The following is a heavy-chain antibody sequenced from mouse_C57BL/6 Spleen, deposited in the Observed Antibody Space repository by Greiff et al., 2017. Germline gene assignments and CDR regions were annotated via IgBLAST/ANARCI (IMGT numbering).Heavy chain of an antibody. V-gene: IGHV14-2*01. Sequence: EVQLQQSGAELVKPGASVKLSCTASGFNIKDYYMHWVKQRTEQGLEWIGRIDPEDGETKYAPKSQGKDTITADTSSNTAYLQLSSLTSEDTAVYYCARSRAFFDYWGQGTTLTVSS. CDR2: IDPEDGET. CDR1: GFNIKDYY. D-gene: IGHD3-3*01. J-gene: IGHJ2*01. CDR3: ARSRAFFDY.